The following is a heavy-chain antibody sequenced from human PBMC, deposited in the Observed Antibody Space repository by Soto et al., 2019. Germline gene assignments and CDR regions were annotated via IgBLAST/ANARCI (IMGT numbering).Heavy chain of an antibody. Sequence: PGGSLRLSCAASGFTFSSYSMNWVRQAPGKGLEWVSYISSSSSTIYYADSVKGRFTISRDNAKNSLYLQMNSLRDEDTAVYYCARDDIAAAGTDYYFDYWGQGTLVTVSS. D-gene: IGHD6-13*01. J-gene: IGHJ4*02. CDR2: ISSSSSTI. CDR3: ARDDIAAAGTDYYFDY. V-gene: IGHV3-48*02. CDR1: GFTFSSYS.